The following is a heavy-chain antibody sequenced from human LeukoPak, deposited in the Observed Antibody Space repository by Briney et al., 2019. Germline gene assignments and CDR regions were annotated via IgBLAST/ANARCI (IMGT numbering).Heavy chain of an antibody. D-gene: IGHD6-13*01. CDR1: GFVLSNYA. CDR3: AKHPQGAAGAHFDY. CDR2: ISASGSRT. V-gene: IGHV3-23*01. J-gene: IGHJ4*02. Sequence: PGGSLRLSCAASGFVLSNYAMSWVRQAPGKGLEWASTISASGSRTYYTDSVKGRFSISRDNSRNTMYLQMNSLRAEDTAIYYCAKHPQGAAGAHFDYWGQGTLVTVSS.